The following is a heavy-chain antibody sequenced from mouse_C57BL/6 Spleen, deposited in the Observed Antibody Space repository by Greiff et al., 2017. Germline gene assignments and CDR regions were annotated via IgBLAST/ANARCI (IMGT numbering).Heavy chain of an antibody. J-gene: IGHJ4*01. Sequence: QVQLQQSGAELVRPGASVTLSCKASGYTFTGYEMHWVKQTPVHGLEWIGAIDPETGGTSYNQKFKGKAILTADKSSSTAYMKLRSLTSEDSAVDYCARGGGYDGVDYWGQGTMVTVSS. V-gene: IGHV1-15*01. CDR2: IDPETGGT. CDR3: ARGGGYDGVDY. CDR1: GYTFTGYE. D-gene: IGHD2-2*01.